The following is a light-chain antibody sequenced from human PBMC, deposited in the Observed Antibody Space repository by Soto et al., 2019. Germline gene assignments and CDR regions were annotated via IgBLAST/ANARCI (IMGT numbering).Light chain of an antibody. V-gene: IGKV3-20*01. J-gene: IGKJ1*01. CDR2: DAS. CDR1: QSVSSRS. Sequence: EIVLTQSPGTLSLSPGERATLSCRASQSVSSRSLAWYQQKPGQAPRLLIYDASNRATGIPARFSGSGSGTDFTLTIHSLQPDDFATYYCQQYHIYSGTFGQGTKVDIK. CDR3: QQYHIYSGT.